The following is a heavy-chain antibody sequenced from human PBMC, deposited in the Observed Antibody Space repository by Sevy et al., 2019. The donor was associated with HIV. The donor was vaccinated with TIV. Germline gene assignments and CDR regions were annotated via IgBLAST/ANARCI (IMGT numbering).Heavy chain of an antibody. J-gene: IGHJ5*02. V-gene: IGHV4-39*01. CDR1: GGSISSSSYY. CDR2: IYYSGST. CDR3: ARHGFWGGLYWFDP. D-gene: IGHD3-3*01. Sequence: SETLSLTCTVSGGSISSSSYYWGWIRQPPGKGLEWIGSIYYSGSTYYNPSLKSRVTISVDTSKNQFSLKLGSVTAADTAVYYCARHGFWGGLYWFDPWGQGTLVTVSS.